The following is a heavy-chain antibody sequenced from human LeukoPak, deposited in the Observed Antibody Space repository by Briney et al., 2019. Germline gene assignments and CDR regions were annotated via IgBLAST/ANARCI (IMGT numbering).Heavy chain of an antibody. Sequence: SETLSLTCTVSGGSISSHYWSWIRQPPGKGLEWIGEINHSGSTNYNPSLKSRVSLSVDTSTNQFSLKVRSVTAADTAVYYCARGSGSYGFFDLWGQGALVTVS. D-gene: IGHD5-18*01. J-gene: IGHJ4*02. V-gene: IGHV4-59*11. CDR3: ARGSGSYGFFDL. CDR2: INHSGST. CDR1: GGSISSHY.